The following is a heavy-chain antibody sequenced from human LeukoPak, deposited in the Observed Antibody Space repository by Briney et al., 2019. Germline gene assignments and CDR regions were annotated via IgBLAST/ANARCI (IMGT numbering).Heavy chain of an antibody. D-gene: IGHD3-22*01. CDR1: DGSFSGYY. CDR3: ARNIYDSSGYNDY. Sequence: PSETLSLTCAVYDGSFSGYYWSWIRQPPGKGLEWIGEINHSGSTNYDPSLKSRVTISVDTSKNQFSLKLSSVTAADTAVYYCARNIYDSSGYNDYWGQGTLVTVSS. CDR2: INHSGST. J-gene: IGHJ4*02. V-gene: IGHV4-34*01.